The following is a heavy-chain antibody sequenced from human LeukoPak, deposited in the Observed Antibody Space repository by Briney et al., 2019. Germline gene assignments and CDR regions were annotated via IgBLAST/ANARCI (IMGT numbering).Heavy chain of an antibody. Sequence: GGSLRLSCAASGFTFSSYSMNWVRQAPGKGLGWVSSISSSSSYIYYADSVKGRFTISRDNAKNSLYLQMNSLRAEDTAVYYCARGDILTGYYRVGAFDIWGQGTMVTVSS. V-gene: IGHV3-21*01. CDR2: ISSSSSYI. D-gene: IGHD3-9*01. J-gene: IGHJ3*02. CDR1: GFTFSSYS. CDR3: ARGDILTGYYRVGAFDI.